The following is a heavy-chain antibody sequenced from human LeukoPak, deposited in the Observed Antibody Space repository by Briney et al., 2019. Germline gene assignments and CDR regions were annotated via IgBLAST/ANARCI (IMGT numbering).Heavy chain of an antibody. V-gene: IGHV1-69*06. Sequence: SVKVSCKASGYTFTSYYMHWVRQAPGQGLEWMGGIIPIFGTANYAQKFQGRVTITADKSTSTAYMELSSLRSEDTAVYYCARSSFITMIVVGIKDAFDIWGQGTMVTVSS. D-gene: IGHD3-22*01. CDR1: GYTFTSYY. J-gene: IGHJ3*02. CDR3: ARSSFITMIVVGIKDAFDI. CDR2: IIPIFGTA.